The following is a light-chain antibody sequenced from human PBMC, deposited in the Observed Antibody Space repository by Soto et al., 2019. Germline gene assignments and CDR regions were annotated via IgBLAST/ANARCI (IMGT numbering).Light chain of an antibody. V-gene: IGKV1-39*01. CDR1: QSISSY. Sequence: DIQMTQSPSSLSASVGDRVTITCRASQSISSYLNWYQQKPGKAPKLLISAASSSKSGVPSKFSGSGSATAFTLTISSLQPDDFANYHCQQSYSTPPPCGQGTKVDIK. CDR3: QQSYSTPPP. CDR2: AAS. J-gene: IGKJ1*01.